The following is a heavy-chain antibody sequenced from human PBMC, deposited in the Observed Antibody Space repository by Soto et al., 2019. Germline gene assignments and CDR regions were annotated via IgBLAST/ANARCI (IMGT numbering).Heavy chain of an antibody. CDR1: GFTFSSYA. D-gene: IGHD1-1*01. CDR3: AKPRYNWNFDAFDI. Sequence: EVQLLESGGGLVQPGGSLRLSCAASGFTFSSYAMSWVRQAPGKGLEWVSAISNIGGSSYYADSVKGRFTISRDNSKNSLYLQMNSLRAEDTAVYYCAKPRYNWNFDAFDIWGQGTMVTVSS. J-gene: IGHJ3*02. CDR2: ISNIGGSS. V-gene: IGHV3-23*01.